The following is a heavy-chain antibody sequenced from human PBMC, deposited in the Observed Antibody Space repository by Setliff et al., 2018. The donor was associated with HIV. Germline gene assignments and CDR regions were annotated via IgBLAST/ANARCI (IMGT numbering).Heavy chain of an antibody. V-gene: IGHV4-59*11. Sequence: SETLSLTCTVSGGSITGHYWSWIRQPPGKGLEWIGYIHYSGSSNYNPSLKSRVSISVDTSKKQVSLKLNSVTAADTAVYYCARGLTIFGVATPGIYSFMYVLGKGTTVTVSS. CDR3: ARGLTIFGVATPGIYSFMYV. D-gene: IGHD3-3*01. CDR1: GGSITGHY. CDR2: IHYSGSS. J-gene: IGHJ6*03.